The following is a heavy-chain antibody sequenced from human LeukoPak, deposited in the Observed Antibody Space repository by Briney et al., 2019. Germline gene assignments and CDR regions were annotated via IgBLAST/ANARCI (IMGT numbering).Heavy chain of an antibody. V-gene: IGHV1-8*03. D-gene: IGHD6-13*01. CDR2: MNPNSGNT. Sequence: ASATVSCKASGYTFTSYDINWVRQATGQGLEWMGWMNPNSGNTGYAQKFQGRVTITRDTSISTAYMELSSLRSEDTAVYYCARGLHSSSGGAFDIWGQGTMFTASS. CDR1: GYTFTSYD. J-gene: IGHJ3*02. CDR3: ARGLHSSSGGAFDI.